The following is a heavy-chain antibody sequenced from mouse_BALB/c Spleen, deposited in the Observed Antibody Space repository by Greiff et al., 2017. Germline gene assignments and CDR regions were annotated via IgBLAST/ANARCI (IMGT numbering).Heavy chain of an antibody. J-gene: IGHJ4*01. V-gene: IGHV3-6*02. Sequence: EVQLQESGPGLVKPSQSLSLTCSVTGYSITSGYYWHWIRQFPGNKLEWMGYISYDGSNNYNPSLKNRISITRDTSKNQFFRKLNSVTTEDTATYYGARGPYYAMDYWGQGTSGTVSA. CDR2: ISYDGSN. CDR1: GYSITSGYY. CDR3: ARGPYYAMDY.